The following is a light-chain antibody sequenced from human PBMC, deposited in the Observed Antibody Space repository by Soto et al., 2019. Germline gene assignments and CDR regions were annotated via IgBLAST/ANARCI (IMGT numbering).Light chain of an antibody. CDR3: RSYTSSNTEV. CDR2: DVS. Sequence: QSALTQPASVSGSPGQSITISCTGTSSDVGGYNYVSWYQQHPGKAPKLMIYDVSDRPSGVSNRFSGSKSGNTASLTISGLQAEDEADYYCRSYTSSNTEVFGTGTNVTVL. V-gene: IGLV2-14*01. CDR1: SSDVGGYNY. J-gene: IGLJ1*01.